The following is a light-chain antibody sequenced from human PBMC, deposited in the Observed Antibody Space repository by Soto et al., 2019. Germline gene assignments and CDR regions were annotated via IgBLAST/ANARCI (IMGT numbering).Light chain of an antibody. Sequence: IQLTQSPSSLSASVGDRVAITCRASQDIYIYLAWYQQEPGKAPKLLIHAASTLQSGVPSRFSGSGSGTDFTLIISCLQPEDFATYYCQQVYAYPSTFGGGTKVEVK. J-gene: IGKJ4*01. V-gene: IGKV1-9*01. CDR2: AAS. CDR1: QDIYIY. CDR3: QQVYAYPST.